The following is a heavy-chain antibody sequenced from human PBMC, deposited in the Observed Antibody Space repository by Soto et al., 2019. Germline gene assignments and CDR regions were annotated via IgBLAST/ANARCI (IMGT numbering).Heavy chain of an antibody. CDR3: ARVGITMVRGVIITGALDI. CDR1: GGSISSGGYY. Sequence: PSETLSLTCTVSGGSISSGGYYWSWIRQHPGKGLEWIGYIYYSGSTYYNPSLKSRVTISVDTSKNQFSLKLSSVTAADTAVYYCARVGITMVRGVIITGALDIWGQGTMVTV. V-gene: IGHV4-31*03. CDR2: IYYSGST. J-gene: IGHJ3*02. D-gene: IGHD3-10*01.